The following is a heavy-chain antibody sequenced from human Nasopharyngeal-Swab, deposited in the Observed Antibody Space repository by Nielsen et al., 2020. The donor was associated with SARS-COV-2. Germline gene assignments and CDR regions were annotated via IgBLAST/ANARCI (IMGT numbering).Heavy chain of an antibody. CDR2: INHSGST. CDR3: ARGYSSSWYLCWFDP. V-gene: IGHV4-34*01. D-gene: IGHD6-13*01. J-gene: IGHJ5*02. Sequence: TLSLTCAVYGGSFSGYYWSWIRQPPGKGLEWIGEINHSGSTNYNPSLKSRVTISVDTSKNQFSLKLSSVTAADTAVYYCARGYSSSWYLCWFDPWGQGTLVTVSS. CDR1: GGSFSGYY.